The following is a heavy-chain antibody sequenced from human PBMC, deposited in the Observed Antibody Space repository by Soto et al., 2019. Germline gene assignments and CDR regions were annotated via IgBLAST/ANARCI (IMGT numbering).Heavy chain of an antibody. CDR3: ARGKGSITIFGVVPRHYMDV. D-gene: IGHD3-3*01. CDR1: GGSVSAGSYY. V-gene: IGHV4-61*01. Sequence: SETLSLTCSVSGGSVSAGSYYWSWIRHPPGKGLEWIGVINYTGTTSYNPSLQSRVSMSIDTSKNQFSLKLSSVTAADTAVYYCARGKGSITIFGVVPRHYMDVWGKGTTVTVSS. CDR2: INYTGTT. J-gene: IGHJ6*03.